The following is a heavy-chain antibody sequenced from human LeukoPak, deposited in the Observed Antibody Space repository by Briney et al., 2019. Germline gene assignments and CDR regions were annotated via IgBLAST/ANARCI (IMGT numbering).Heavy chain of an antibody. CDR2: ISGYNGNT. CDR1: GYTFTTYG. J-gene: IGHJ4*02. Sequence: ASVKVSCKASGYTFTTYGISWVRQAPGQGLEWMGWISGYNGNTNYAQKLQGGVTMTTDTSTSTAYMELRSLRSDDTAVFYCARDGIAVAGTGLEYWGQGTLVTVSS. V-gene: IGHV1-18*01. CDR3: ARDGIAVAGTGLEY. D-gene: IGHD6-19*01.